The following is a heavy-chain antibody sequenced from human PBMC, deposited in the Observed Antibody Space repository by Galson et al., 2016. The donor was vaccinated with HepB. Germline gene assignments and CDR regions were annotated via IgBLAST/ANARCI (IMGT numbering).Heavy chain of an antibody. D-gene: IGHD2-2*01. V-gene: IGHV5-51*01. Sequence: QSGAEVKQPGESLRISCEGSGYNFIYYWIAWVRQMPGKGLEWIGIIYPRDSDTRYSPSFQGQVTISVDKSINTAFLHWSSLKASDAAMYFCARGRQGDRPSYASWGQGTLVTVAS. CDR3: ARGRQGDRPSYAS. CDR1: GYNFIYYW. CDR2: IYPRDSDT. J-gene: IGHJ5*02.